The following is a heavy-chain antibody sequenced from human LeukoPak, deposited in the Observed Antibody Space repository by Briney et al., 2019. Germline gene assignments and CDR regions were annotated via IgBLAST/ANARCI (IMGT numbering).Heavy chain of an antibody. CDR2: ISYDGSNK. D-gene: IGHD3-22*01. V-gene: IGHV3-30*04. J-gene: IGHJ4*02. CDR3: ARNHRYDSSGYYLN. Sequence: GGSLRLSCAASGFTFSSYAMHWVRQAPGKGLEWVAVISYDGSNKYYADSVKGRFTISRDNSKNTLYLQMNSLRAEDTAVYYCARNHRYDSSGYYLNWGQGTLVTVSS. CDR1: GFTFSSYA.